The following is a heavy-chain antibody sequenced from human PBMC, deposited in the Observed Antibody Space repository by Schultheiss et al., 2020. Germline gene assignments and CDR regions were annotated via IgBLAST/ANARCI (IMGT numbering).Heavy chain of an antibody. CDR2: IDWDDDK. Sequence: SGPTLVKPTQTLTLTCTFSGFSLSTSGMRVSWIRQPPGKALEWLARIDWDDDKYYSTSLKTRLTISKDTPKNQVVLTMTNMDPVDTATYYCARIRPRYCSGGTCYSEYYFDFCVQGALVTVSS. D-gene: IGHD2-15*01. J-gene: IGHJ4*02. CDR3: ARIRPRYCSGGTCYSEYYFDF. CDR1: GFSLSTSGMR. V-gene: IGHV2-70*04.